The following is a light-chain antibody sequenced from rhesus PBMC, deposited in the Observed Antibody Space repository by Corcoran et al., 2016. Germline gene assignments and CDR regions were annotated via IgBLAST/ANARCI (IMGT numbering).Light chain of an antibody. CDR3: QQYSSSPWT. V-gene: IGKV1-22*01. CDR2: KAA. J-gene: IGKJ1*01. Sequence: DIQMTQSPSSRSASVGDTVTITCRASQSISSWLAWYQQTPGKAPKLLIYKAASLQSGVPSRFSGSGSGTDFTLTISSLQSEDFATYYCQQYSSSPWTFGQGTKVEIK. CDR1: QSISSW.